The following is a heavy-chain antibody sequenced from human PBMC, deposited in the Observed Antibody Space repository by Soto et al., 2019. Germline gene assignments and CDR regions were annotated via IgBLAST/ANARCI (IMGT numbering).Heavy chain of an antibody. CDR1: GGSLSGSY. D-gene: IGHD1-26*01. J-gene: IGHJ6*02. V-gene: IGHV4-34*01. CDR3: ARVSGSYYYGMDV. Sequence: PSETLSLTCSIFGGSLSGSYWSWIRQPPGKGLEWIGEIHHSGNTIYNPSLKSRVTISLDTSEKQFSLKLSSVTAADTAVYYCARVSGSYYYGMDVWGQGITVTVSS. CDR2: IHHSGNT.